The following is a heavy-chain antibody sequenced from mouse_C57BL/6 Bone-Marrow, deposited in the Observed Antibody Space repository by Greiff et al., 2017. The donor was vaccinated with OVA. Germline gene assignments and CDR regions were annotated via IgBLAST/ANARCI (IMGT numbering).Heavy chain of an antibody. J-gene: IGHJ3*01. CDR1: GYTFTSYW. D-gene: IGHD2-3*01. V-gene: IGHV1-55*01. Sequence: QVQLQQPGAELVKPGASVKMSCKASGYTFTSYWITWVKQRPGQGLEWIGDIYPGSGSTNYNEKFKSKATLTVDTSSSTAYMQLSSLTSEDSAVYYCARGVGWLKVLFAYWGQGTLVTDSA. CDR3: ARGVGWLKVLFAY. CDR2: IYPGSGST.